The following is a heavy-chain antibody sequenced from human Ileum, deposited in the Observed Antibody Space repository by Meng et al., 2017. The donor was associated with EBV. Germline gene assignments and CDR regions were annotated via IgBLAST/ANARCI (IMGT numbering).Heavy chain of an antibody. D-gene: IGHD3-22*01. CDR3: ASSDYYRSDY. Sequence: QVQGQEAGPGWGKPSETLSLTCPGSGGSISRSDWWSWVCQPPGKGLEWIGETSHSGSTNYSPSLKSRVTISLDKSKNQLSLKLNSVTAADTAVYYCASSDYYRSDYWGQGTLVTVSS. CDR2: TSHSGST. CDR1: GGSISRSDW. V-gene: IGHV4-4*02. J-gene: IGHJ4*02.